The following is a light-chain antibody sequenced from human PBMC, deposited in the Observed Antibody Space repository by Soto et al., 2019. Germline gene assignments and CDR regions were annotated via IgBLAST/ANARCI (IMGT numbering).Light chain of an antibody. Sequence: ETVMTQSPATLSVSPGERATLSCRASQSISSDLAWYQQKPGQAPRLLIYGASTTATGIPGRFSGSGSGREFTLTIRSLQSEDFAVYYCQQYNNCPRTFGQGTKLEIK. CDR1: QSISSD. V-gene: IGKV3-15*01. CDR3: QQYNNCPRT. CDR2: GAS. J-gene: IGKJ2*01.